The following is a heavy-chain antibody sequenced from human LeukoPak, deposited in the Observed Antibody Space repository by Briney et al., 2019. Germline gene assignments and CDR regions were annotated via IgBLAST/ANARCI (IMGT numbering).Heavy chain of an antibody. CDR1: GGSISSYY. D-gene: IGHD5-18*01. Sequence: PSETLSLTCTVSGGSISSYYWSWLRQPPGKGLEWIGYIYYSGSTNYNPSLKSRVTISVDTSKNQFSLKLNSVTAADTAVYYCARVGRGYSDGPFASWGQGTLVTVSS. V-gene: IGHV4-59*01. CDR3: ARVGRGYSDGPFAS. J-gene: IGHJ4*02. CDR2: IYYSGST.